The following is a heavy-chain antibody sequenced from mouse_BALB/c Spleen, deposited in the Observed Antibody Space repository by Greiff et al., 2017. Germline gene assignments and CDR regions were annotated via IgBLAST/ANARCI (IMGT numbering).Heavy chain of an antibody. CDR1: GYSITSGYY. J-gene: IGHJ4*01. V-gene: IGHV3-6*02. Sequence: EVQLQESGPGLVKPSQSLSLTCSVTGYSITSGYYWNWIRQFPGNKLEWMGYISYDGSNNYNPSLKNRISITRDTSKNQFFLKLNSVTTEDTATYYCARVGGDRLDYAMDYWGQGTSVTVSS. CDR2: ISYDGSN. D-gene: IGHD2-14*01. CDR3: ARVGGDRLDYAMDY.